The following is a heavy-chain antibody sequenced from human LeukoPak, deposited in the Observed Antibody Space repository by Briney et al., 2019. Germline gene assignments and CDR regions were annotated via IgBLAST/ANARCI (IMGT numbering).Heavy chain of an antibody. V-gene: IGHV6-1*01. CDR1: GDSVSSNSAA. CDR3: ARDRPFDDFWSGYHTFDY. D-gene: IGHD3-3*01. CDR2: TYYRSKWYN. Sequence: SQTLSLTCAISGDSVSSNSAAWNWIRQSPSRGLEWLGRTYYRSKWYNDYAVSVKSRITINPDTSKNQFSLQLNSVTPEDTAVYYCARDRPFDDFWSGYHTFDYWAGEPWSPSPQ. J-gene: IGHJ4*02.